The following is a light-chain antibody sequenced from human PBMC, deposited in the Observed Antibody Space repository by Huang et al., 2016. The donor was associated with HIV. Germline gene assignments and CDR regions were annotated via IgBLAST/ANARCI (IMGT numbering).Light chain of an antibody. CDR3: QQPGS. CDR2: DTS. J-gene: IGKJ2*01. CDR1: QSVGGY. V-gene: IGKV3-11*01. Sequence: EIVLTQSPATLSLSPGERATLSCRASQSVGGYLAWYQQKPGQAPRLLIYDTSTRATGIPARFSGSGSETDFTLTISILEPEDFAVYYCQQPGSFGQGTKVDIK.